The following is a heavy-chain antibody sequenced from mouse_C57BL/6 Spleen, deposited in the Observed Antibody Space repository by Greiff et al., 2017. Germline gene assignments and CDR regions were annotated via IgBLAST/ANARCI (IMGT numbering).Heavy chain of an antibody. J-gene: IGHJ4*01. Sequence: EVHLVESGPGLVKPSQSLSLTCSVTGYSITSGYYWNWIRQFPGNKLEWMGYISYDGSNNYNPSLKNRISITRDTSKNQFFLKLNSVTTEDTATYYCAREGNYEAMDYWGQGTSVTVSS. CDR2: ISYDGSN. CDR1: GYSITSGYY. D-gene: IGHD2-1*01. CDR3: AREGNYEAMDY. V-gene: IGHV3-6*01.